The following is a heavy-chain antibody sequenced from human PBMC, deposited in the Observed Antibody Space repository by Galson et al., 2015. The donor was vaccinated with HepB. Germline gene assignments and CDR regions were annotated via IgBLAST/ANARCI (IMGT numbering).Heavy chain of an antibody. D-gene: IGHD4-17*01. J-gene: IGHJ6*02. Sequence: SVKVSCKASGYTFNDYYMHWVRQAPGQGLEWMAWINPKSGRTFYTEKFRGRVSVTRDTSITTGYMELNGLKYDDTAVYYCARDARRADFGDCVAAFYYSGMDVWSQGTTVSVSS. CDR1: GYTFNDYY. CDR2: INPKSGRT. CDR3: ARDARRADFGDCVAAFYYSGMDV. V-gene: IGHV1-2*02.